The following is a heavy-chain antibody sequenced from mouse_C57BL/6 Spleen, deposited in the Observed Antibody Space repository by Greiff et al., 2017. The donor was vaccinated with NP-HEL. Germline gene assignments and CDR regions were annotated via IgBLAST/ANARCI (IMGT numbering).Heavy chain of an antibody. D-gene: IGHD2-4*01. CDR3: AREDYGYAMDY. V-gene: IGHV1-69*01. J-gene: IGHJ4*01. CDR1: GYTFTSYW. Sequence: QVQLQQPGAELVMPGASVKLSCKASGYTFTSYWMHWVKQRPGQGLEWIGEIDPSDSYTNYNQKFKGKSTLTADKSSSTAYMQLSSLTSEDSAVYFCAREDYGYAMDYWGQGTSVTVSS. CDR2: IDPSDSYT.